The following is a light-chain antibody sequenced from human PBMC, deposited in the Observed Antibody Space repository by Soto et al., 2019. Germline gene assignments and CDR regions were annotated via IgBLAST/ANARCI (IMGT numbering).Light chain of an antibody. CDR3: QQYGSSPFT. CDR1: QSVSSSY. V-gene: IGKV3-20*01. Sequence: EIVLTQSPGTLSLSPGERVTLSFRASQSVSSSYLAWYQQKPGQAPRLLIHGASSRATGIPDRFSGSGSGTDFTLTISRLEPEDFAVYYCQQYGSSPFTFGQGTKVDIK. J-gene: IGKJ2*01. CDR2: GAS.